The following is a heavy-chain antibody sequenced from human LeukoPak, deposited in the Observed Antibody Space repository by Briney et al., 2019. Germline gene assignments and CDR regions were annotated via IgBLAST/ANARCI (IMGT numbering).Heavy chain of an antibody. Sequence: GESLKISCKGSGYSFINYWIGWVRQMPGRGLEWLGIIYPGGSDTRYSPSFQGQVTISADKSISTAYLQWSSLKASDTAMYYCARRLRGGWDFDYWGQGTLVTVSS. D-gene: IGHD3-10*01. CDR3: ARRLRGGWDFDY. J-gene: IGHJ4*02. V-gene: IGHV5-51*01. CDR2: IYPGGSDT. CDR1: GYSFINYW.